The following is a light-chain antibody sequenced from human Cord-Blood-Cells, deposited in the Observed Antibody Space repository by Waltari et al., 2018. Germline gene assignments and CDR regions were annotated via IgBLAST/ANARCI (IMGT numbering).Light chain of an antibody. CDR1: ALPKQY. CDR2: KDS. Sequence: SYELTQPPSVSVSPAQTARITCSGDALPKQYAYWYQQKPGQAPVLVIYKDSERPSGTPERFSGSSSGTTVTLTISGVQAEDEADYYCQSADSSGTYVVFGGGTKLTVL. V-gene: IGLV3-25*03. J-gene: IGLJ2*01. CDR3: QSADSSGTYVV.